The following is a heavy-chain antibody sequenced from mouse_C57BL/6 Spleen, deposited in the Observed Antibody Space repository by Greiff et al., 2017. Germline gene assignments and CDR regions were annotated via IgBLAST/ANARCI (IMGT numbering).Heavy chain of an antibody. V-gene: IGHV1-82*01. Sequence: QVQLQQSGPELVKPGASVKISCKASGYAFSSSWMNWVKQRPGKGLEWIGRIYPGDGDTNYNGKFKGKATLTADKSSSTAYMQRSSLTSEDSAVYFCARENATVDYWGQGTTLTVSS. CDR1: GYAFSSSW. J-gene: IGHJ2*01. CDR2: IYPGDGDT. CDR3: ARENATVDY.